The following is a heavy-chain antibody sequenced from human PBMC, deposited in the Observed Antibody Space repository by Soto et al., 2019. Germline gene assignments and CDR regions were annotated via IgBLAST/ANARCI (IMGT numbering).Heavy chain of an antibody. J-gene: IGHJ4*02. V-gene: IGHV3-23*01. D-gene: IGHD3-22*01. CDR3: AKDLSRLVITDFDY. Sequence: PGGSLRLSCAASGFTFSSYAMSWVRQAPGKGLEWVLAISGSGGSTYYADSVKGRFTISRDNSKNTLYLQMNSLRAEDTAVYYCAKDLSRLVITDFDYWGQGTLVTVSS. CDR2: ISGSGGST. CDR1: GFTFSSYA.